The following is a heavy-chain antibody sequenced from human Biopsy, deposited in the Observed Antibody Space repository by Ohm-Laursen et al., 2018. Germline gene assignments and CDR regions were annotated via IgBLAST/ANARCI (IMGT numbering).Heavy chain of an antibody. CDR1: GESMGTYY. V-gene: IGHV4-59*07. CDR3: ARVRGGFLEWFDY. Sequence: SDTLSLTCTVSGESMGTYYWTWIRQPPGKGLEWIASIYYSGTTNKNPSLKSQVTISVDTSKRQFYLELSSVTAADTAIYYCARVRGGFLEWFDYWGQGTLITVSS. CDR2: IYYSGTT. D-gene: IGHD3-3*01. J-gene: IGHJ5*01.